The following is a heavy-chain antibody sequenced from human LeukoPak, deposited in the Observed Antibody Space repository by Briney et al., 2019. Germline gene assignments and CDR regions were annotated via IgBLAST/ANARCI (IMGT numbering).Heavy chain of an antibody. V-gene: IGHV1-8*01. CDR1: GYTFTTYD. CDR2: MDPNSGNT. Sequence: ASVKVSCKASGYTFTTYDINWVRQATGQGLEWMGWMDPNSGNTGYAQKFQGRVTMTRNTSIRTAYMELSSLRSEDTAVYYCARTYYYDSADFRILYGMDVWGQGTTVTVSS. J-gene: IGHJ6*02. D-gene: IGHD3-22*01. CDR3: ARTYYYDSADFRILYGMDV.